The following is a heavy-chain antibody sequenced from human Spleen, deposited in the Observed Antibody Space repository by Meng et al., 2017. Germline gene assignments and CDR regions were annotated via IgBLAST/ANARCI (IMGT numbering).Heavy chain of an antibody. V-gene: IGHV1-2*06. Sequence: QVQLVQSGAGGEKPGDSVKVSCKASGYTFTGYNMNWVRQAPGQGLEWMGRINPNSGATNYAQKFQGRVTMTRDTPISTGYMELSRLRPDDTAVYYCARVYGDYVLDYWGQGTLVTVSS. J-gene: IGHJ4*02. CDR3: ARVYGDYVLDY. CDR1: GYTFTGYN. CDR2: INPNSGAT. D-gene: IGHD4-17*01.